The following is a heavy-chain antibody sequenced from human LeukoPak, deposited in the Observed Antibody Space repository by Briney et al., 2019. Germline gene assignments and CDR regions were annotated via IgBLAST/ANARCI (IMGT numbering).Heavy chain of an antibody. Sequence: GESLKISCKRSGYASSTYTIAWVRRMPGQGLEWMGIIYPGDSDTRNSPSLQGQVTISADKSISTVYLQWSSLKASDTAMYYCARDGPVPATADAFDIWGQGTMVTVSS. J-gene: IGHJ3*02. CDR1: GYASSTYT. CDR2: IYPGDSDT. CDR3: ARDGPVPATADAFDI. D-gene: IGHD2-2*01. V-gene: IGHV5-51*01.